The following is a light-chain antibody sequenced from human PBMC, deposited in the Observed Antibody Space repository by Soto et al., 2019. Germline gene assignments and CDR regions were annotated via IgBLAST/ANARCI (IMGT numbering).Light chain of an antibody. CDR1: SCNVGSNT. Sequence: QSVLTQPASASGTPGQRVTISCSGSSCNVGSNTVNWYQQLPGTAPTLLIYSNNQRPSGVPDRFFGSKSGTSASLAISGLQSDDEADYYCSAWDNSRNGYVFGSGTKVTVL. CDR3: SAWDNSRNGYV. CDR2: SNN. V-gene: IGLV1-44*01. J-gene: IGLJ1*01.